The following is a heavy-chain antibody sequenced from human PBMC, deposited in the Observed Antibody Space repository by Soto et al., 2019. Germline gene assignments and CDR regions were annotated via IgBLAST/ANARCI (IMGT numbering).Heavy chain of an antibody. CDR1: GFTFDSYA. V-gene: IGHV3-23*01. Sequence: EVKLLESGGGLAQPGGSLRLSCVGSGFTFDSYAISWVRQAPGERLQWIAAISGSADGTDYAHSVRGRFTIARDNAKKMVHLHMDSLRVEDTAVYFCAKDTVGGYSFWSGYYSDGLDVWGQGTLVTVS. J-gene: IGHJ3*01. D-gene: IGHD3-3*01. CDR2: ISGSADGT. CDR3: AKDTVGGYSFWSGYYSDGLDV.